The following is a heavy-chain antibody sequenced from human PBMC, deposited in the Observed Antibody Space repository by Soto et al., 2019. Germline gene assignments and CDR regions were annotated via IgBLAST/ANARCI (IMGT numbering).Heavy chain of an antibody. J-gene: IGHJ6*02. V-gene: IGHV4-31*03. CDR1: GGSISSGGYY. CDR2: MYYSGST. CDR3: ARSWVTGKGGIDV. Sequence: SETLSLTCTVSGGSISSGGYYWSWIRQHPGKGLEWIGYMYYSGSTYYNPSLKSRVTISVDTSKNQFSLKLSSATAADTAVYYCARSWVTGKGGIDVWGQGTTVTVSS. D-gene: IGHD3-16*01.